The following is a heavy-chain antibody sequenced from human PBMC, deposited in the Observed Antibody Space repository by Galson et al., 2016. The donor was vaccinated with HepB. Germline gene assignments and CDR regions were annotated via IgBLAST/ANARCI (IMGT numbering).Heavy chain of an antibody. Sequence: SLRLSCAASGFPFSSYAVHWVRQAPGKGLEWVAVTSFDGSDKYYTDSVKGRFTVPRDNSRNTLFLQMSSLRAEDTAVYYCARDTGGNDQFDYWGQGTLVTVSS. J-gene: IGHJ4*02. CDR2: TSFDGSDK. CDR1: GFPFSSYA. D-gene: IGHD1-1*01. CDR3: ARDTGGNDQFDY. V-gene: IGHV3-30*04.